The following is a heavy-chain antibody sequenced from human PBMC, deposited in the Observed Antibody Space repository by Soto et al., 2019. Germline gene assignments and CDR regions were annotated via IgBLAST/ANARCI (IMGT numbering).Heavy chain of an antibody. V-gene: IGHV3-30-3*01. Sequence: QVQLVESGGGVVQPGRSLRLSCVASGFTFSDYAMHWVRQGPGKGLEWVAVISYDGSTEYYADSVKGRFTISRDNSKSTLFLQIHSLRPEDTAVYYCARDTAVKAIGARYWGQGTLVTVSS. CDR2: ISYDGSTE. CDR3: ARDTAVKAIGARY. J-gene: IGHJ4*02. D-gene: IGHD4-17*01. CDR1: GFTFSDYA.